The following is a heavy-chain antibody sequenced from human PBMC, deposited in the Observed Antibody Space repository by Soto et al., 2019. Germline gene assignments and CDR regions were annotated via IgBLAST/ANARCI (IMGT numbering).Heavy chain of an antibody. Sequence: QVQLVQSGAEVKKPGASVKVSCKASGYTFTSYDINWVRQATGQGLEWMGWMNPNSGNTGYAQKFQGRVTMTRNTSISTAYRELSSLRSEDTAVYYCARRRAATRYWYFDLWGRGTLVTVSS. CDR3: ARRRAATRYWYFDL. CDR2: MNPNSGNT. J-gene: IGHJ2*01. D-gene: IGHD2-15*01. V-gene: IGHV1-8*01. CDR1: GYTFTSYD.